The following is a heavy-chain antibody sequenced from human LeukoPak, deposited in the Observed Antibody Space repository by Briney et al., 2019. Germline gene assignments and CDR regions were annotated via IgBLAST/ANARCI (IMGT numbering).Heavy chain of an antibody. V-gene: IGHV3-23*01. CDR2: ISGSGGST. Sequence: PGGSLRLSCAASGFSFSNYAMTWVRQAPGKGLEWVSGISGSGGSTWYADSVKVRFTISRANSKNMIYLQMSSLRAEDTALYYCAKAPHHDLAGFYFDYWGQGTLVTVSS. D-gene: IGHD3-3*01. CDR3: AKAPHHDLAGFYFDY. J-gene: IGHJ4*02. CDR1: GFSFSNYA.